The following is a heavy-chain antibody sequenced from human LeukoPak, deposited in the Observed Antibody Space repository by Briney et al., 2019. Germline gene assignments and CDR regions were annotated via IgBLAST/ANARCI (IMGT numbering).Heavy chain of an antibody. Sequence: NSSETLSLTCAVSGYSISSGYYWAWIRQPPGKGLEWIGSVYHGGSTYYNPSLKSRITISVDTSKNQFSLKLSSVTAADTAVYYCARGPYDFWSGYFLDYWGQGTLVTVSS. CDR3: ARGPYDFWSGYFLDY. D-gene: IGHD3-3*01. V-gene: IGHV4-38-2*01. J-gene: IGHJ4*02. CDR2: VYHGGST. CDR1: GYSISSGYY.